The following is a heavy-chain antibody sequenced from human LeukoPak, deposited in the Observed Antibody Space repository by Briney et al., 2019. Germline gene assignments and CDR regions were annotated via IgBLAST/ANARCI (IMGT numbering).Heavy chain of an antibody. V-gene: IGHV4-34*01. Sequence: SETLSLTCAVYGGSFSGYYWSWLRQPPGKGLEWLGEINHSGSTNYNPSLKRRVTISVDTSKNQSSLKLRSVTAADTDVYDCARAGFYYGMDVWGQGTTVTVSS. CDR2: INHSGST. CDR3: ARAGFYYGMDV. CDR1: GGSFSGYY. J-gene: IGHJ6*02.